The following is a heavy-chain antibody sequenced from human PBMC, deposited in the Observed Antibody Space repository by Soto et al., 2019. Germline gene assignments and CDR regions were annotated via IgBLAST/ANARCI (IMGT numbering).Heavy chain of an antibody. CDR3: ASRDPGTGVDY. CDR1: GGSFTSNNW. V-gene: IGHV4-4*02. Sequence: SETLSLTCAVSGGSFTSNNWWTWIRPPPGQGLEWSGEIYRTVSTNYNPSLKSRVTISLDKPENQFSLKVTPLTAADTAVYYCASRDPGTGVDYWGQGTLVTVSS. J-gene: IGHJ4*02. D-gene: IGHD2-8*02. CDR2: IYRTVST.